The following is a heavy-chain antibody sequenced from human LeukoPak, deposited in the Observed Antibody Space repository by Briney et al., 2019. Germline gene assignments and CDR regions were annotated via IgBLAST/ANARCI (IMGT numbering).Heavy chain of an antibody. V-gene: IGHV4-4*07. J-gene: IGHJ4*02. D-gene: IGHD5-24*01. Sequence: SETLSLTCTVSGGSFSSYYWSWIRQPAGKGLEWIGRIYTSGSTNYNSSLKSRVTMSVDTSKNQVSLKLSSVTAADTAVYYCATGDGYNSFDYWGQGTLFTVSS. CDR3: ATGDGYNSFDY. CDR2: IYTSGST. CDR1: GGSFSSYY.